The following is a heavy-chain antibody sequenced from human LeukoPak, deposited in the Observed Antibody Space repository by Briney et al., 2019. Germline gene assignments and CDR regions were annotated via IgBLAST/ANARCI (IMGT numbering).Heavy chain of an antibody. CDR2: IYYSGST. CDR1: GGSISSYY. V-gene: IGHV4-59*01. CDR3: AGITIFGVASDY. Sequence: SETLSLTCTVSGGSISSYYWSWIRQPPGKGLEWIGYIYYSGSTNYNPSLKSRVTISVDTSKNQFSLKLSSVTAADTAVYYCAGITIFGVASDYWGQGTLVTVSS. D-gene: IGHD3-3*01. J-gene: IGHJ4*02.